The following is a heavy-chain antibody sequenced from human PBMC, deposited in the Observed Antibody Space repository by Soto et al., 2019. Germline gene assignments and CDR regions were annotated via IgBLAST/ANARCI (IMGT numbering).Heavy chain of an antibody. V-gene: IGHV1-18*01. J-gene: IGHJ4*02. Sequence: QVQLVQSGAEVKKPGASVKVSRKASGYTFTSYGISWVRQAPGQGLVWMGWISAYNGNTNYAQKLQGRVTMTTDTYTSTADMELRSLRSDDTAVYYCARVYRITMFGGELSEYWGQGTRVTVSS. CDR3: ARVYRITMFGGELSEY. CDR2: ISAYNGNT. CDR1: GYTFTSYG. D-gene: IGHD3-10*02.